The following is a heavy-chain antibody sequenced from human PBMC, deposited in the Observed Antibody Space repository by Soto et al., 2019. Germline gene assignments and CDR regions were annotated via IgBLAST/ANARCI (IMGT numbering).Heavy chain of an antibody. Sequence: ASVKVSCKASGYTFTDYSIHWVRQAPGQGLEWMGWINPDNGGTVYAQNFQGRLTMARDTPVATVYMELSGLRSGDTAVYYCARSTQYSASLEFDFWGQGTRVTVSS. J-gene: IGHJ4*02. CDR3: ARSTQYSASLEFDF. CDR1: GYTFTDYS. V-gene: IGHV1-2*02. CDR2: INPDNGGT. D-gene: IGHD5-12*01.